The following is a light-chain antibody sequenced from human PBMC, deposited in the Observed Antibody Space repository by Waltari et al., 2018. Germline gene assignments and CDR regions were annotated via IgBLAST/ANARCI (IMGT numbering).Light chain of an antibody. CDR3: HQYYTTPIT. V-gene: IGKV4-1*01. Sequence: DIVMTQSPDSLAVSLGERVTINCKSSQTILYNTNNKNYLAWYQQKPRQPPKLLIYWASTRESGVTDRFSGSGSVTDFTLTISSLQAEDVAVYYCHQYYTTPITFGQGTRLEIK. CDR2: WAS. CDR1: QTILYNTNNKNY. J-gene: IGKJ5*01.